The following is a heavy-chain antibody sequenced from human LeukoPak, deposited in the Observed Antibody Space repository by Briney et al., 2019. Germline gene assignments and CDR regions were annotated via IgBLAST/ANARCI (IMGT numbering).Heavy chain of an antibody. CDR2: ISYDGSNK. J-gene: IGHJ3*02. CDR1: GFTFSGYA. Sequence: SLRLSCAASGFTFSGYAMLWVRQAPGKALEAVAVISYDGSNKYYADSVKGRFTISRDNPKNTLYLQMNSLRAEDTAVYYCAREVGYYYDRRIGAFDIWGQGTMVTVSS. D-gene: IGHD3-22*01. V-gene: IGHV3-30-3*01. CDR3: AREVGYYYDRRIGAFDI.